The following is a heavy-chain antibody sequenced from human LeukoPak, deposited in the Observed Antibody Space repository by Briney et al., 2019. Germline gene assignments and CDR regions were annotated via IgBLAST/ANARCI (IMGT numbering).Heavy chain of an antibody. CDR2: ISSSGSTI. J-gene: IGHJ4*02. CDR3: ARDWSDGFDY. Sequence: GGSLRLSCAASGFTFSSYEMNWVRQAPGKGLEWVSYISSSGSTIYYADSVKGRFTISRDNTKNSVYLQMNSLRAEDTAVYYCARDWSDGFDYWGQGTLVTVSS. CDR1: GFTFSSYE. D-gene: IGHD3-3*01. V-gene: IGHV3-48*03.